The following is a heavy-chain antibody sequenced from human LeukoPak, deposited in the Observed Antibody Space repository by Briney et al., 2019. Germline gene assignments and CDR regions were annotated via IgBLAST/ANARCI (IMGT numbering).Heavy chain of an antibody. CDR1: GGSISSGSYY. V-gene: IGHV4-39*01. CDR3: TRQQPGYCSSTSCLNEVDY. CDR2: IYYSGST. Sequence: SETLSLTCTVSGGSISSGSYYWSWIRQPPGKGLEWIGSIYYSGSTYCNPSLKSRVTISVDTSKNQFSLKLSSVTAADTAVYYCTRQQPGYCSSTSCLNEVDYWGQGTLVTVSS. J-gene: IGHJ4*02. D-gene: IGHD2-2*01.